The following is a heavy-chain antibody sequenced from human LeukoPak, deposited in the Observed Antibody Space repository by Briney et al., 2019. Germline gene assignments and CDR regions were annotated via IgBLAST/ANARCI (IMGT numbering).Heavy chain of an antibody. D-gene: IGHD6-13*01. V-gene: IGHV3-30*04. CDR1: GVTFRGYT. Sequence: PGRSLRLSCGASGVTFRGYTMHWVRQAPGKGLQWVAVISWDGNKKFYADSVEGRFTISRDNSKNTLSFQMNSLRLEDTALYYCAREGGNSTSWGYFDYWGQGTLVTVSS. J-gene: IGHJ4*02. CDR3: AREGGNSTSWGYFDY. CDR2: ISWDGNKK.